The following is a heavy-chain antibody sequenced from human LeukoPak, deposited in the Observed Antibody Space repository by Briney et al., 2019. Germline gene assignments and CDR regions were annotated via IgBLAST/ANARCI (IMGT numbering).Heavy chain of an antibody. CDR2: IYYSGGT. CDR1: GDSISSYY. J-gene: IGHJ3*02. CDR3: ARHVTISGPYDASDI. Sequence: PSVTLSLTCTVSGDSISSYYWSWILQPPGKGLEWIGYIYYSGGTDYNPSLKSRVTRSVDTSKNQFSLKLRSVTAADTAVYYCARHVTISGPYDASDIWGQGTMVTVSP. V-gene: IGHV4-59*08. D-gene: IGHD5-24*01.